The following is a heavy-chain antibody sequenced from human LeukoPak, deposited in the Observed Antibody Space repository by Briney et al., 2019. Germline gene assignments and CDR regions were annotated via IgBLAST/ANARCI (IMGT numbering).Heavy chain of an antibody. Sequence: PSETLSLTCAVYGGSFSGYYWSWIRQPPGKGLEWIGEINHSGSTNYNPSLKSRVTISVDTSKNQFSLKLSSVAAADTALYYCAAGANTAFDIWAKGQWSPSLQ. CDR2: INHSGST. CDR3: AAGANTAFDI. CDR1: GGSFSGYY. J-gene: IGHJ3*02. V-gene: IGHV4-34*01.